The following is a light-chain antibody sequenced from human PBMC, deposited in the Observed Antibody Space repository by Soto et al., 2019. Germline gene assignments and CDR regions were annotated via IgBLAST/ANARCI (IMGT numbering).Light chain of an antibody. V-gene: IGKV3-15*01. CDR3: QQYYNWPRT. CDR2: GAS. Sequence: EIVLTQSPGTLSLSPGERATLSCRASQSVSSNLAWYQHKPGQAPRLLTYGASTRATGIPARFSGSGSGTEFTLTISSPQPEDFAVYYCQQYYNWPRTFGQGTKVDIK. CDR1: QSVSSN. J-gene: IGKJ1*01.